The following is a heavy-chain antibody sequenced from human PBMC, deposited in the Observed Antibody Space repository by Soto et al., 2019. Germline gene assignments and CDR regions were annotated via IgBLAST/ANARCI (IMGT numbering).Heavy chain of an antibody. J-gene: IGHJ4*02. CDR3: AKVNRNYDYWSGLDY. V-gene: IGHV3-30*18. CDR1: GFTFSSYG. CDR2: ISYDGSNK. Sequence: GGSLRLSCAASGFTFSSYGMHWVRQAPGKGLEWVAVISYDGSNKYYADSVKGRFTISRDNSKNTLYLQMNSLRAEDTAVYYCAKVNRNYDYWSGLDYWGQGTLVTVSS. D-gene: IGHD3-3*01.